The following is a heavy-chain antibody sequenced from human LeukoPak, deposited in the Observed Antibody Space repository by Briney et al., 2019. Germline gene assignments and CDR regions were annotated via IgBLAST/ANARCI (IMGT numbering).Heavy chain of an antibody. Sequence: SETLSLTCTVSGGSISSSSYYWSWIRQPPGKGLEWIGYIYYSGSTNYNPSLKSRVTISVDTSKNQFSLKLSSVTAADTAVYYCAREVVAATRGYFDYWGQGTLVTVSS. V-gene: IGHV4-61*05. CDR1: GGSISSSSYY. CDR3: AREVVAATRGYFDY. J-gene: IGHJ4*02. D-gene: IGHD2-15*01. CDR2: IYYSGST.